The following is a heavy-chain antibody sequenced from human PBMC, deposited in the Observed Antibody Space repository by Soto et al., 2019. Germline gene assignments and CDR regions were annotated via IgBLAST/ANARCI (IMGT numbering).Heavy chain of an antibody. CDR2: IIPTLSIL. CDR1: GGTFDMYA. V-gene: IGHV1-69*18. Sequence: QVQVVQSGAEVKKPGSSVKVSCRVSGGTFDMYALTWVRQAPGQGLEWMGTIIPTLSILKYAKKFQGSVTITAGGSTSTTYLGLSRLRSDDTALYSCAIGPYTMTGSYFDCWGQGTLVTVSA. D-gene: IGHD3-22*01. CDR3: AIGPYTMTGSYFDC. J-gene: IGHJ4*02.